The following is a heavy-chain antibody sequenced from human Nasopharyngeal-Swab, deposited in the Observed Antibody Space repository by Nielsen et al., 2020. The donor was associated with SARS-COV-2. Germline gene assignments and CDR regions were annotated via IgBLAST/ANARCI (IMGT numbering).Heavy chain of an antibody. V-gene: IGHV3-73*01. D-gene: IGHD1-1*01. CDR2: IGDKDHNYAT. J-gene: IGHJ4*02. CDR3: TNDYYFDY. CDR1: GFIFSGSA. Sequence: GESLKISCAASGFIFSGSAMHWVRQASGKGLEWVGRIGDKDHNYATTYGAAVKGRFTISRDDSKNTAFLQMDSLKTEDTALYYCTNDYYFDYWGQGTLVTVSS.